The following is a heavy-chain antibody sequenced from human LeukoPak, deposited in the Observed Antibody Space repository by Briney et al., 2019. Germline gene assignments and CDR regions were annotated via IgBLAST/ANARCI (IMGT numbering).Heavy chain of an antibody. Sequence: SETLSLTCTVSGYSISSGYYWGWIRQPPGKGLEWIGSIYHSGSTYYNPSLKSRVTISVDTSKNQFSLKLSSVTAADTAVYYCARGGYDILTGYDYWGQGTLVTVSS. CDR1: GYSISSGYY. J-gene: IGHJ4*02. V-gene: IGHV4-38-2*02. D-gene: IGHD3-9*01. CDR2: IYHSGST. CDR3: ARGGYDILTGYDY.